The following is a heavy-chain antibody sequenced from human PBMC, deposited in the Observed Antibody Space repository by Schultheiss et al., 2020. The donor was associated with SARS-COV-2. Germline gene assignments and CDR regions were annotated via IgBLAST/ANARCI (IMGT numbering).Heavy chain of an antibody. Sequence: SETLSLTCTVSGGSISSGGYYWSWIRQHPGKGLEWIGYIYYSGSTYYNPSLKSRVTISVDTSKNQISLKLSSVTAADTAVYYCARGTRGDGYHLNYYYYGMDVWGQGTTVTVSS. CDR1: GGSISSGGYY. CDR3: ARGTRGDGYHLNYYYYGMDV. CDR2: IYYSGST. D-gene: IGHD5-24*01. V-gene: IGHV4-31*03. J-gene: IGHJ6*02.